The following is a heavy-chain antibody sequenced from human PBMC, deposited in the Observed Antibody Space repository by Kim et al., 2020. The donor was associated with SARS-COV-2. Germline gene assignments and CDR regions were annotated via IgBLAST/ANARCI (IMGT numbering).Heavy chain of an antibody. CDR3: ARDAYDSSGYYNYFDY. CDR1: GGSISSGGYY. V-gene: IGHV4-31*03. J-gene: IGHJ4*02. Sequence: SETLSLTCTVSGGSISSGGYYWSWIRQHPGKGLEWIGYIYYSGSTYYNPSLKSRVTISVDTSKNQFSLKLSSVTAADTAVYYCARDAYDSSGYYNYFDYWGQGTLVTVSS. CDR2: IYYSGST. D-gene: IGHD3-22*01.